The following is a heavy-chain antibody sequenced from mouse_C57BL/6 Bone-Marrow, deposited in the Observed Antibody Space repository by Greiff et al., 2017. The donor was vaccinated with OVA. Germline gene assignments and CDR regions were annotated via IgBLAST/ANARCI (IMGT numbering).Heavy chain of an antibody. CDR2: IDPSDSET. CDR1: GYTFTSYW. CDR3: ARGEVTVFDY. D-gene: IGHD2-2*01. Sequence: VKLQQPGAELVRPGSSVKLSCKASGYTFTSYWMHWVKQRPIQGLEWIGNIDPSDSETHYNQKFKDKATLTVDKSSSTAYMQLSSLTSEDSAVYYCARGEVTVFDYWGQGTTLTVSS. V-gene: IGHV1-52*01. J-gene: IGHJ2*01.